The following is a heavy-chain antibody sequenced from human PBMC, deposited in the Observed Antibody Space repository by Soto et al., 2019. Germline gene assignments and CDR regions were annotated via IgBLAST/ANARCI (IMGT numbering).Heavy chain of an antibody. CDR2: IYYSGST. V-gene: IGHV4-39*01. J-gene: IGHJ5*02. D-gene: IGHD3-3*01. CDR1: GGSISSSSYY. CDR3: ARQYDFWSGYYKVGWFDP. Sequence: SETLSLTCTVSGGSISSSSYYWGWIRQPPGKGLEWIGSIYYSGSTYYNPSLKSRVTISVDTSKNQFSLKLSSVTAADTAVCYCARQYDFWSGYYKVGWFDPWGQGTLVTVSS.